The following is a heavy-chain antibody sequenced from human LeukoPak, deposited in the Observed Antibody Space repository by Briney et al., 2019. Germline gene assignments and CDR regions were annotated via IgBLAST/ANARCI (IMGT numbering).Heavy chain of an antibody. V-gene: IGHV3-21*01. D-gene: IGHD6-13*01. J-gene: IGHJ4*02. CDR1: GFTFSSYS. Sequence: GGSLRLSCAASGFTFSSYSMNWVRQAPGKGLEWVSSISSSSNYIYYADSVKGRFTISRDNAKNSLYLQMNSLRAEDTAVYYCARGEQLVTFDYWGQGTLVTVSS. CDR3: ARGEQLVTFDY. CDR2: ISSSSNYI.